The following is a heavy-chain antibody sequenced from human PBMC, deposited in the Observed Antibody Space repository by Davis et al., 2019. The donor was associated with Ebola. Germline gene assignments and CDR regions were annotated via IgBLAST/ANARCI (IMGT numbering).Heavy chain of an antibody. J-gene: IGHJ4*02. CDR3: AKDYSSGWNIDS. Sequence: GGSLGLSCAASGFTFSSYEMHWVRQAPGKGLEWVAVISYDGDKKYYADSVKGRFTISRDNSKNALYLQMNSLRAEDTAVYYCAKDYSSGWNIDSWGQGTLVTVSS. CDR2: ISYDGDKK. D-gene: IGHD6-19*01. CDR1: GFTFSSYE. V-gene: IGHV3-30*04.